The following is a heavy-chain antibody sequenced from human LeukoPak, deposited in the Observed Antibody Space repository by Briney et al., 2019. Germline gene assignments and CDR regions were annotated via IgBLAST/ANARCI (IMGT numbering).Heavy chain of an antibody. D-gene: IGHD6-19*01. CDR2: VNHSGST. J-gene: IGHJ4*02. CDR3: ARGYAGVAGTGRYFDY. V-gene: IGHV4-34*01. CDR1: GGSFCGYY. Sequence: PSETLSLTCAVYGGSFCGYYWSWIRQPPGKGLEWIGEVNHSGSTNYNPSLKSRVTISVDTSKNQFSLKLSSVTAADTAVYYCARGYAGVAGTGRYFDYWGQGTLVTVSS.